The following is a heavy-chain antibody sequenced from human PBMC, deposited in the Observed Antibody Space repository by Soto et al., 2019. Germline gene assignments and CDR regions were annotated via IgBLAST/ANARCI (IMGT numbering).Heavy chain of an antibody. Sequence: ASVKVSCKASGYTFTSYGISWGRQAPGQGLEWMGWISAYNGNTNYAQKLQGRVTMTTDTSTSTAYMELRSLRSDDTAVYYCATIPMITFGGVPEDIWGQGTMVTVSS. V-gene: IGHV1-18*01. J-gene: IGHJ3*02. D-gene: IGHD3-16*01. CDR2: ISAYNGNT. CDR1: GYTFTSYG. CDR3: ATIPMITFGGVPEDI.